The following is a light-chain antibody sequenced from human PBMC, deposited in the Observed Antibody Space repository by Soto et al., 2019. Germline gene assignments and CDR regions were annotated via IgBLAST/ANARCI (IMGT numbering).Light chain of an antibody. V-gene: IGKV1-5*01. J-gene: IGKJ4*01. CDR1: QNIRNW. Sequence: GASVTITCRASQNIRNWLAWYQHKPGQAPNLLIYAASTLQAGVPSRFRGSGSGTEFTLTISSLQPDDFATYYCQQYSTYPSLTFGGGTKVDIK. CDR3: QQYSTYPSLT. CDR2: AAS.